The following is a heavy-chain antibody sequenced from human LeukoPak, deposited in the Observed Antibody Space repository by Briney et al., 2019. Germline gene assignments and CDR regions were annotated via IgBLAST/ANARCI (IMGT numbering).Heavy chain of an antibody. CDR3: ARDSIVRGNIGNDMDV. V-gene: IGHV3-11*01. CDR2: ISHSGRTM. Sequence: PGGSLRLSCAASGFTFSDYYMSWIRQAPGKGLEWVSYISHSGRTMYYADSVKGRFTISRDNAKNSLYLQMNSLRAGDTAVYYCARDSIVRGNIGNDMDVWGKGTTVTASS. J-gene: IGHJ6*03. CDR1: GFTFSDYY. D-gene: IGHD2-8*01.